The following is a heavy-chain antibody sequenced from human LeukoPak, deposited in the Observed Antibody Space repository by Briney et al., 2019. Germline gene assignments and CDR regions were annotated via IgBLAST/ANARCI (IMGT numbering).Heavy chain of an antibody. CDR1: GASISRTTYY. CDR3: ARDLPSGWGSPDAFDI. J-gene: IGHJ3*02. V-gene: IGHV4-39*07. Sequence: SETLSLTCTVSGASISRTTYYWGWVRQPPGKELEWIGNIYYSGSTYYNPSLRSRVTLSVDTSKNQFSLNLRSVTAADTAVYYCARDLPSGWGSPDAFDIWGQGTMVVVSS. CDR2: IYYSGST. D-gene: IGHD7-27*01.